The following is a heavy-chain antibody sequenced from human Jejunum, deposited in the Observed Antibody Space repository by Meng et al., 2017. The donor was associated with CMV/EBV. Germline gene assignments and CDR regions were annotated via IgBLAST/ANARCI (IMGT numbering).Heavy chain of an antibody. V-gene: IGHV3-7*01. D-gene: IGHD6-19*01. Sequence: SCAASRFTFTSSWMSWLRQVPGKRLEWVANIKPDANEQYYVDSVEGRFTISRDNAKSSLFLQMDSLRAEDTAVYYCARDGSGWSAFWGQGTLVTVSS. CDR3: ARDGSGWSAF. CDR2: IKPDANEQ. J-gene: IGHJ4*02. CDR1: RFTFTSSW.